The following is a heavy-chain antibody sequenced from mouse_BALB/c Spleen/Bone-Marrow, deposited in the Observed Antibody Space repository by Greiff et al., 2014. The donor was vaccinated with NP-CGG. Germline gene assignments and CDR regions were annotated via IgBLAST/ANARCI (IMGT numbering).Heavy chain of an antibody. CDR3: TRGDGNYWYFDV. V-gene: IGHV1S22*01. CDR1: GYTFTSYW. Sequence: LQQPGSELVRPGASVRLSCKASGYTFTSYWMHWVKQRHGQGLEWIGNIYPGSGSTNYDEKFKSKGTLTVDTSSSTVYMHLSSLTSEDSAVYYCTRGDGNYWYFDVWGAGTTVTVSS. CDR2: IYPGSGST. D-gene: IGHD2-1*01. J-gene: IGHJ1*01.